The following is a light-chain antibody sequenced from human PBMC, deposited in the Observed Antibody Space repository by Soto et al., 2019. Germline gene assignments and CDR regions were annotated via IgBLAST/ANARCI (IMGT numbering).Light chain of an antibody. CDR2: DVT. CDR3: SSFTSSMTNV. V-gene: IGLV2-14*01. J-gene: IGLJ1*01. CDR1: SSDVGGYNS. Sequence: QSALTQPASVSGSPGLSITISCTGTSSDVGGYNSVSWYQQHPGKAPKLILYDVTDRPSGVSYRFSGSKSGNTASLTISGLQAAYEADYFCSSFTSSMTNVFGSGTKVTVL.